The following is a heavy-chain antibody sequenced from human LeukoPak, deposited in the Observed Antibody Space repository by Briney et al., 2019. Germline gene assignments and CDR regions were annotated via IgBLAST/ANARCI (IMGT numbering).Heavy chain of an antibody. Sequence: ASVKVSCKASGYTFTSYAMHWVRQAPGQRLEWMGWINAGNGNTKYSQKFQGRVTITRDTSASTAYMELSSLRSEDAAVYYCARRSQGYSSGWHLDYWGQGTLVTVSS. D-gene: IGHD6-19*01. CDR1: GYTFTSYA. V-gene: IGHV1-3*01. J-gene: IGHJ4*02. CDR2: INAGNGNT. CDR3: ARRSQGYSSGWHLDY.